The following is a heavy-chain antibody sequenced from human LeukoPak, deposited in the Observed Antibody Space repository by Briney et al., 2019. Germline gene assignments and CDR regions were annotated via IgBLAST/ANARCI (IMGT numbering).Heavy chain of an antibody. Sequence: GGSLRLSCAASGLTFSSYEMNWVRQAPGKGLEWVSYISSRGSSIYYADSVKGRFTIPRHNAKKSLYLQMHSLRPEDADVYYCAEEMAPNPYSYYGMDVWGQGTTVTVSS. J-gene: IGHJ6*02. CDR1: GLTFSSYE. D-gene: IGHD5-24*01. CDR2: ISSRGSSI. CDR3: AEEMAPNPYSYYGMDV. V-gene: IGHV3-48*03.